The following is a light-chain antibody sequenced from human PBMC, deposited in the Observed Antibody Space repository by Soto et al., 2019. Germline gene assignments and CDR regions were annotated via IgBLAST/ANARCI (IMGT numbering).Light chain of an antibody. V-gene: IGKV1-9*01. CDR1: QGISSY. Sequence: IQLTQSPSSLSASVGDRVTVTCRASQGISSYLAWYQQKPGKAPKLLIYAASTLRSGVPSRFSGSVSGTDFTLTISSLQPEDFAIYFCQQLDTYPITFGQGTRLEIK. J-gene: IGKJ5*01. CDR2: AAS. CDR3: QQLDTYPIT.